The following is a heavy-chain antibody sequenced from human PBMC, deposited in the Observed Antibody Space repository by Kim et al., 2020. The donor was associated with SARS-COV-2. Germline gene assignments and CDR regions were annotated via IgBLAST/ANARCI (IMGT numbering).Heavy chain of an antibody. V-gene: IGHV1-8*01. Sequence: ASVKVSCKASGYTFTSYDINWVRQATGQGLEWMGWMNPNSGNTGYAQKFQGRVTMTRNTSISTAYMELSSLRSEDTAVYYCARPPDYGGNSGGHYYYGMDVWGQGTTVTVSS. J-gene: IGHJ6*02. CDR1: GYTFTSYD. D-gene: IGHD4-17*01. CDR2: MNPNSGNT. CDR3: ARPPDYGGNSGGHYYYGMDV.